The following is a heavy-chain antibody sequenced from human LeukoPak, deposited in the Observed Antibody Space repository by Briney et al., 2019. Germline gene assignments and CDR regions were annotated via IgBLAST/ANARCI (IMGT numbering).Heavy chain of an antibody. V-gene: IGHV4-39*07. D-gene: IGHD6-19*01. J-gene: IGHJ4*02. CDR3: ARFRIEVAGKRYFDY. CDR2: IYYSGRT. Sequence: SETLSLTCSVSAGSISSSSYYWGWIRQPPGKGLEWIGSIYYSGRTYYNPSLKSRVTISVDTSKNQFSLKLNSVTAADTAVYYCARFRIEVAGKRYFDYWGQGTLVTVSS. CDR1: AGSISSSSYY.